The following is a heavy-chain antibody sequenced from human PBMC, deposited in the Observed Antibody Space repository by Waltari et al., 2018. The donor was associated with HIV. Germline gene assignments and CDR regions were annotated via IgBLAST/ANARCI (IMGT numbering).Heavy chain of an antibody. D-gene: IGHD6-13*01. CDR2: VNHSGST. V-gene: IGHV4-34*01. CDR1: SESFSGDY. Sequence: QVQLKQWGAGVLKPSETLSLTCAVYSESFSGDYWSWIRQPPGKGLEWIGEVNHSGSTNYNPSLKSRVTSSRDTSKKQFSLRLTSVTAADTALYYCARMPILGYGSYAFDSWGQGTLVTVSS. CDR3: ARMPILGYGSYAFDS. J-gene: IGHJ4*02.